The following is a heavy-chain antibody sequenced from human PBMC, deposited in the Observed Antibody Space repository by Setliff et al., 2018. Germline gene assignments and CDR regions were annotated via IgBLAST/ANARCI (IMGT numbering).Heavy chain of an antibody. CDR2: INAGNGNT. CDR1: GGTFSSYA. D-gene: IGHD1-1*01. V-gene: IGHV1-3*01. J-gene: IGHJ3*02. Sequence: GASVKVSCKASGGTFSSYAISWVRQAPGQRLEWMGWINAGNGNTKYSQKFQGRVTMTTDTSTSTAYMELSSLRSEDTAVYYCARDRLERLDAFDIWGQGTMVTVSS. CDR3: ARDRLERLDAFDI.